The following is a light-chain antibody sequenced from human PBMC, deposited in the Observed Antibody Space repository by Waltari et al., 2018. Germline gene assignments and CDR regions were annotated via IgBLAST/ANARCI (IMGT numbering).Light chain of an antibody. J-gene: IGKJ1*01. V-gene: IGKV1-39*01. Sequence: DIQMTQSPSSLSASVGDRVTITCRASQSISTYVNWFQHKPGKAPKLLIYEASSLQTGVPSRSSGSGSGTDFTLTISSLQPEDFVIYFCQQTYTTPWTFGQGTKVEIK. CDR1: QSISTY. CDR2: EAS. CDR3: QQTYTTPWT.